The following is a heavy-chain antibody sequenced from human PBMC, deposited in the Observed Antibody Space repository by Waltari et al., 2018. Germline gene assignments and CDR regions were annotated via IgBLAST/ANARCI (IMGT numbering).Heavy chain of an antibody. J-gene: IGHJ4*02. CDR1: GYTFTGYY. CDR2: IKPNRGGT. Sequence: QVQMVQSGAEVKKPGASVKVSCKASGYTFTGYYMPWVRQAPRQGREWMGCIKPNRGGTYCGQKFKGRVTMTRDTSTSTPYPALSRLRSDDTAGYDCARGLSRGRSATSYVACCGEGTLVTVSS. CDR3: ARGLSRGRSATSYVAC. D-gene: IGHD5-18*01. V-gene: IGHV1-2*02.